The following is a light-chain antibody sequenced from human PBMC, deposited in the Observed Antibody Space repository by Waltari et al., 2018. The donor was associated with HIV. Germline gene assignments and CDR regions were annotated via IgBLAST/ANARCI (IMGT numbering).Light chain of an antibody. CDR2: RSD. Sequence: QSVLTQPPSASGTPGQRVTIPCSGRPSNIGTKPVNCYQQLAGSAPKLPTYRSDLRPSGVPDRFSGSKSATSASLAISGLQSEDEATYYCASWDDSLNGVIFGGGTELTVL. CDR1: PSNIGTKP. J-gene: IGLJ2*01. V-gene: IGLV1-44*01. CDR3: ASWDDSLNGVI.